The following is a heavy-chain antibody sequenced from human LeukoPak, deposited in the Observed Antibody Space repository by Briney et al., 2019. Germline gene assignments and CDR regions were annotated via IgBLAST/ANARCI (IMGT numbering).Heavy chain of an antibody. D-gene: IGHD6-19*01. J-gene: IGHJ6*04. CDR3: ARVGSGSYGMDG. CDR2: IWYDGSNK. Sequence: GGSLRLSCAAPGFTFSSYGMHWVRQAPGKGLEWVAVIWYDGSNKYYADSVKGRFTISRDNSKNTLYLQMNSLRAEDTAVYYCARVGSGSYGMDGWGKGTTVTVSS. CDR1: GFTFSSYG. V-gene: IGHV3-33*01.